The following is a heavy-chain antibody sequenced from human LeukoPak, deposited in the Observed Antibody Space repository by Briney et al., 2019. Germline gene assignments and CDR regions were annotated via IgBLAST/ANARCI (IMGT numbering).Heavy chain of an antibody. CDR3: ARRDYDILTGYSYYYYYMDV. CDR2: INHSGST. CDR1: GYSISSGYY. V-gene: IGHV4-38-2*02. J-gene: IGHJ6*03. D-gene: IGHD3-9*01. Sequence: SETLSLTCTVSGYSISSGYYWSWIRQPPGKGLEWIGEINHSGSTNYNPSLKSRVTISVDTSKNQFSLKLSSVTAADTAVYYCARRDYDILTGYSYYYYYMDVWGKGTTVTISS.